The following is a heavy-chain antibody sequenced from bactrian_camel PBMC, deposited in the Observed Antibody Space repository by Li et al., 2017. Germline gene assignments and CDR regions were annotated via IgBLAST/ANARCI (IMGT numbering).Heavy chain of an antibody. D-gene: IGHD4*01. CDR1: GFSFSSYY. Sequence: HVQLVESGGALVQPGGSLTLSCAASGFSFSSYYMSWVRQAPGRGLEWVATFYKDETNTYYADSAKGLFTISRDNAKNMVYLQMNRLKSDDTALYYCATCSPTETQYSDSDHWGHGTQVTVS. CDR2: FYKDETNT. V-gene: IGHV3-2*01. J-gene: IGHJ4*01. CDR3: ATCSPTETQYSDSDH.